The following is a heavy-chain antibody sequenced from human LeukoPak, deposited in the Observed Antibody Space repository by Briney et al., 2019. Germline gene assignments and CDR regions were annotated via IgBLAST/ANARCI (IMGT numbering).Heavy chain of an antibody. Sequence: SETLSLTCTVSGGSISSGDYYWSWVRQTRGRGREWVGYIYCRRSTYYNPSLNSRLTISVDTSKNQFSLKLSSVTAADTAVYYCARVLEVGPTSGFHYWGQGTLLTVSS. D-gene: IGHD1-26*01. CDR3: ARVLEVGPTSGFHY. CDR1: GGSISSGDYY. J-gene: IGHJ4*02. CDR2: IYCRRST. V-gene: IGHV4-30-4*01.